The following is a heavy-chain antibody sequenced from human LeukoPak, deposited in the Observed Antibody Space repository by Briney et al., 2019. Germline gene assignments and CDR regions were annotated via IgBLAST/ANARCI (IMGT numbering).Heavy chain of an antibody. V-gene: IGHV3-30*19. CDR2: VEHDGTTK. J-gene: IGHJ4*02. Sequence: GGSLRLSCTTSGFTFASLGMHWVRQAPGKGLEWVAFVEHDGTTKYYADSVKGRFTISRDNSKNTLYLQMNSLRAEDTAVYYCARDETMVRGVIDYWGQGTLVTVSS. D-gene: IGHD3-10*01. CDR1: GFTFASLG. CDR3: ARDETMVRGVIDY.